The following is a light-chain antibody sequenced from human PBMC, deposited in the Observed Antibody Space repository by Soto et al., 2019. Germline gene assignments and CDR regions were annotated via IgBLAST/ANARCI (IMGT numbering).Light chain of an antibody. V-gene: IGLV8-61*01. J-gene: IGLJ3*02. CDR2: STN. Sequence: QAVVTQEPSVSVSPGKTVTVTCGLSSGSASTSYQPSWYQQPPGQAPRTLIYSTNIRSSGVPDRFSGSILGNKAALTITGAQADDESDYYCVLYMGGGIWVFGGGTKVTVL. CDR1: SGSASTSYQ. CDR3: VLYMGGGIWV.